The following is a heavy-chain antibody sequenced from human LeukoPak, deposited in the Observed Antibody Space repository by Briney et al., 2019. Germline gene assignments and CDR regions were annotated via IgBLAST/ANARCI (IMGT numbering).Heavy chain of an antibody. D-gene: IGHD5-18*01. CDR1: GGSVSSGSYY. J-gene: IGHJ4*02. Sequence: SETLSLTCTVSGGSVSSGSYYWSWIRQHPGKGLEWIGYIYYSGSTNYNPSLKSRVTISVDTSKNQFSLKLSSVTAADTAVYYCAREDTAMGIDYWGQGTLVTVSS. V-gene: IGHV4-61*01. CDR2: IYYSGST. CDR3: AREDTAMGIDY.